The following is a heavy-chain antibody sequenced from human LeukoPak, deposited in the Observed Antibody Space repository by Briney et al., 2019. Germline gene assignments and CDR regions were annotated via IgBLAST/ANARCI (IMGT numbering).Heavy chain of an antibody. D-gene: IGHD2-2*02. V-gene: IGHV4-34*01. Sequence: SETLSLTCAVYGGSFSGYYWSWIRQPPGKGLEWIGEINHSGRTNYNPSLKSRVTISVDTSKNQFSLKLSSVTAADTAVYYCARGRFLYHWFDPWGQGTLVTVSS. J-gene: IGHJ5*02. CDR3: ARGRFLYHWFDP. CDR1: GGSFSGYY. CDR2: INHSGRT.